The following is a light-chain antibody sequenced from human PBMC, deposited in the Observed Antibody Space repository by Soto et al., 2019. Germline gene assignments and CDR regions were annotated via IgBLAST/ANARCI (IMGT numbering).Light chain of an antibody. CDR1: QSVSSN. CDR2: GAS. V-gene: IGKV3-15*01. CDR3: QQYNNWPPWT. Sequence: EIVMTQSPATLSVSPGERATLSCRASQSVSSNLAWYQQKPGQAPRLLIYGASTRATGIPARLSGSGSGTEFTRTIISLQSEDFAVYYWQQYNNWPPWTFGQGTKVEIK. J-gene: IGKJ1*01.